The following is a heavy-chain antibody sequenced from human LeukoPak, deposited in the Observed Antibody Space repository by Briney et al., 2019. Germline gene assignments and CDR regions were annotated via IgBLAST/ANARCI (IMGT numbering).Heavy chain of an antibody. V-gene: IGHV1-46*01. CDR3: ARAYRVEVAATHDLDY. CDR1: VYTFTSYY. J-gene: IGHJ4*02. CDR2: INPSGGST. Sequence: ASVTVSCKASVYTFTSYYMHWVRQAPGQGLEWMGIINPSGGSTSYAQKFQGRVTMTRDTSTSTVYMELSSLRTEDTAVYYCARAYRVEVAATHDLDYWGQGTLVTVSS. D-gene: IGHD2-15*01.